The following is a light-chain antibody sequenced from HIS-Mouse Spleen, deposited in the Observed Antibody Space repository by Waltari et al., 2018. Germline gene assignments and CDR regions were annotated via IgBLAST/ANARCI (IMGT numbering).Light chain of an antibody. J-gene: IGLJ2*01. CDR2: EVS. CDR1: SSDVGSYNL. CDR3: CSYAGSSTFEV. Sequence: QSALTQPASVSGSPGQSITISCPGTSSDVGSYNLLSWYQQHPGNAPKLLIYEVSKRPSVVSNRFSGSKSGNTASLTISGLQAEDEADYYCCSYAGSSTFEVFGGGTKLTVL. V-gene: IGLV2-23*02.